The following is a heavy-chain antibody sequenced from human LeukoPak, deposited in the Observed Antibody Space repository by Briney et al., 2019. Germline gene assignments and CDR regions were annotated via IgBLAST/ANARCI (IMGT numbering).Heavy chain of an antibody. Sequence: ASVKVSCKASGYTFTSYDINWVRQATGQGLEWMGWMNPNSGNTGYAQKFQGRVTMTRNTSISTAYMELSSLRSEDTAVYYCARALSGYDPIYYYYYMDVWGKGTTVTVSS. CDR3: ARALSGYDPIYYYYYMDV. J-gene: IGHJ6*03. V-gene: IGHV1-8*01. CDR1: GYTFTSYD. D-gene: IGHD5-12*01. CDR2: MNPNSGNT.